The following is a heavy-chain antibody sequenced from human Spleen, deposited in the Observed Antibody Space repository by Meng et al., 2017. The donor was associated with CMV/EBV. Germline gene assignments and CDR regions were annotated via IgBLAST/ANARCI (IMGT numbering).Heavy chain of an antibody. J-gene: IGHJ5*02. CDR2: INSDGSNT. CDR3: ARDGAYCSTSICYTGWFDP. V-gene: IGHV3-74*01. D-gene: IGHD2-2*01. Sequence: HWVRQAPGKGLVWVARINSDGSNTRDGSSTTYADSVKGRFTISRDNAKNTLYLQMNSLRAEDTAVYFCARDGAYCSTSICYTGWFDPWGQGTLVTVSS.